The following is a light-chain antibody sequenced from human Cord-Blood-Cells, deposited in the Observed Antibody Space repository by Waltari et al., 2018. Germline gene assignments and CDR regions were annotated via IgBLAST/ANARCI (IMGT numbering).Light chain of an antibody. J-gene: IGLJ3*02. Sequence: QLVLTQSPSASASLGASVKLTCTLSSGHSSYAIAWHQQQPEKGPRYLMKLNSDGSHSKGDGIPDRFSGCSSGAGRYLTISSLQSTDEADYYCQIWGTGIHVFGGGTKLTVL. CDR3: QIWGTGIHV. CDR1: SGHSSYA. CDR2: LNSDGSH. V-gene: IGLV4-69*01.